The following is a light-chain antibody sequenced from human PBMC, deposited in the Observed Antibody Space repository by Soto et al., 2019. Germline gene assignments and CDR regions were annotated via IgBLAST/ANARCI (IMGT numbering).Light chain of an antibody. CDR2: RAS. CDR1: QNIIRW. Sequence: DIQMTQSPSTLAPSVGDRVIFTCRASQNIIRWLAWYQQKPGKAPKLLISRASSLESGVPSRFSGSGSGTEFTLTISSLQPEDFATYYCQQYNSYSRTFGQGTKLEIK. V-gene: IGKV1-5*03. CDR3: QQYNSYSRT. J-gene: IGKJ2*01.